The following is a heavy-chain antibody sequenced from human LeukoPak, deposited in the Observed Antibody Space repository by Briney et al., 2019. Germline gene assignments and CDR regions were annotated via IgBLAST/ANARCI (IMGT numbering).Heavy chain of an antibody. J-gene: IGHJ3*02. CDR2: IKQDGSEK. CDR3: ARSLWSGYYTDDAFDI. Sequence: GGSLRLSCAASGLIFSSYWMSWVRQAPGKGPEWVANIKQDGSEKYYVDSVKGRFTISRDNAKNSLYLQMNSLRAEDTAVYYCARSLWSGYYTDDAFDIWGQGTMVTVSS. CDR1: GLIFSSYW. V-gene: IGHV3-7*01. D-gene: IGHD3-3*01.